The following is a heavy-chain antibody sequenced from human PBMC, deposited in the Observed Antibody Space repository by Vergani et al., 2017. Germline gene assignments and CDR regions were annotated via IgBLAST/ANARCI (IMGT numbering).Heavy chain of an antibody. D-gene: IGHD1-1*01. Sequence: QVQLVQSGAEVKKPGSSVKVSCKASGGTFSSYTISWVRQAPGQGLEWMGRIIPILGIANYAQKFQGRVTITAAKSTSTAYMELSSLRSEDTAVYYCARVGRTVLKSYYYYGMDVWGQGTTVTVSS. CDR1: GGTFSSYT. CDR3: ARVGRTVLKSYYYYGMDV. J-gene: IGHJ6*02. V-gene: IGHV1-69*02. CDR2: IIPILGIA.